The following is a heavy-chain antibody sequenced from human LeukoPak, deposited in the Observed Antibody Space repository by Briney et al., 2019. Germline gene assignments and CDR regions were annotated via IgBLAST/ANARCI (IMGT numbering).Heavy chain of an antibody. Sequence: SETLSLTCTVSGGSISSSNYHWGWIRQPPGKGLEWIGIIYYSGSTYYNPSLKSRVTISVDTSENQFSLKLSSVTAADTAVYYCARLQTTVTHNWFDPWGRGTLVTVSS. CDR2: IYYSGST. CDR3: ARLQTTVTHNWFDP. CDR1: GGSISSSNYH. V-gene: IGHV4-39*01. D-gene: IGHD4-17*01. J-gene: IGHJ5*02.